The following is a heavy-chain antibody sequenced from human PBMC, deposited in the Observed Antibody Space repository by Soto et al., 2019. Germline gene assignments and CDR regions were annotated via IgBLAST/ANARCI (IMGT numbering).Heavy chain of an antibody. V-gene: IGHV1-69*12. D-gene: IGHD3-9*01. CDR3: ARDTVYYDILTGRYYYYGMDV. J-gene: IGHJ6*02. CDR2: IIPIFGTA. Sequence: QVQLVQSGAEVKKPGSSVKVSCKASGGTFSSYAISWVRQAPGQGLEWMGGIIPIFGTANYAQKFQGRVTITADESTSTAYMELSSLRSEDTAVYYCARDTVYYDILTGRYYYYGMDVWGQGTTVTVSS. CDR1: GGTFSSYA.